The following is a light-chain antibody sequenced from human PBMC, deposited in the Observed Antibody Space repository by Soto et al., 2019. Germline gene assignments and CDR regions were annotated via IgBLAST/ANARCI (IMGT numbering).Light chain of an antibody. CDR1: QSVSSK. V-gene: IGKV3-15*01. CDR3: QQYKDWPTT. J-gene: IGKJ1*01. Sequence: EIVMTQSPATLSVSPGEGATLSCRASQSVSSKLAWYQQKPGQAPRLLIYGASTRATGIPARFSGSGSGTDFTLTITSLQSEDFGVYFCQQYKDWPTTFGQGTKVDIK. CDR2: GAS.